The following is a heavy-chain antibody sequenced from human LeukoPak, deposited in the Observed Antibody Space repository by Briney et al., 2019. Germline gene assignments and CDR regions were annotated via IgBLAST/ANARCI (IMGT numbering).Heavy chain of an antibody. CDR2: IYYTGST. D-gene: IGHD4-11*01. J-gene: IGHJ4*02. V-gene: IGHV4-59*01. CDR1: GGSINSYY. CDR3: ARGPLQPEFDY. Sequence: PSETLSLTCTVSGGSINSYYWSWIRQPPGKGLEWIGYIYYTGSTNYNPSLKSRVTISVDTSKNQFSLKLSSVTAADTAVYYCARGPLQPEFDYWGQGTLVTVSS.